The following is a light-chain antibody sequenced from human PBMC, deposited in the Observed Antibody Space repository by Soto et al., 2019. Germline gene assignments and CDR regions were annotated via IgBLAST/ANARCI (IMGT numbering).Light chain of an antibody. V-gene: IGKV1-39*01. Sequence: QMTQWASSLSSSFGDRVTITCMASQNITKYLNWYQQKPGKAPKLLIYAASSLQSGVTSSFSGSGSGTDFTLTISCLQPEDFANYYCQQYYSSPWTFGQGTKVDIK. CDR3: QQYYSSPWT. CDR2: AAS. J-gene: IGKJ1*01. CDR1: QNITKY.